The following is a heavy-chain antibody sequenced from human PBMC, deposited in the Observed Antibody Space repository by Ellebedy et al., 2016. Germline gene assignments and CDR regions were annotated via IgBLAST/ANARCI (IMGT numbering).Heavy chain of an antibody. J-gene: IGHJ5*02. CDR3: AGDQLLARGRFDP. V-gene: IGHV3-23*01. Sequence: GESLKISCAASGFTFSSYAMSWVRQAPGKGLEWVSAISGSGGSTYYADSVKGRFTISRDNSKNTLYLQMNSRRAEDTAVYYCAGDQLLARGRFDPWGQGTLVTVSS. CDR1: GFTFSSYA. D-gene: IGHD2-2*01. CDR2: ISGSGGST.